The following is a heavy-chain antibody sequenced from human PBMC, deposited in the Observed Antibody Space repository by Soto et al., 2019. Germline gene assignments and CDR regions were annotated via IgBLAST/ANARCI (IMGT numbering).Heavy chain of an antibody. Sequence: QVQLVESGGGVVQPGRSLRLSCAASGFTFSSYAMHWVRQAPGKGLEWVAVISYDGSNKYYADSVKGRFTISRDNSKNTLYLQVNSLRAEDTAVYYCAVGGDSSSWVGIDYWGQGTLVTVSS. V-gene: IGHV3-30-3*01. CDR2: ISYDGSNK. CDR1: GFTFSSYA. CDR3: AVGGDSSSWVGIDY. D-gene: IGHD6-13*01. J-gene: IGHJ4*02.